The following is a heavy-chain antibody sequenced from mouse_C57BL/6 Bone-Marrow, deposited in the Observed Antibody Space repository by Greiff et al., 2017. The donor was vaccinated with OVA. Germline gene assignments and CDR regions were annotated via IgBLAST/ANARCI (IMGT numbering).Heavy chain of an antibody. Sequence: QVQLKESGPELVQPGASVTISCKASGYAFSSSWMNWVNQRPGTGLEWIGGIYPGDGDNNTNGKLKGKATLTADKSSSTAYMQLSSLTSEDSAVYFCARSLTTLLAKYFDVWGTGTTVTVSS. CDR3: ARSLTTLLAKYFDV. D-gene: IGHD1-1*01. J-gene: IGHJ1*03. V-gene: IGHV1-82*01. CDR1: GYAFSSSW. CDR2: IYPGDGDN.